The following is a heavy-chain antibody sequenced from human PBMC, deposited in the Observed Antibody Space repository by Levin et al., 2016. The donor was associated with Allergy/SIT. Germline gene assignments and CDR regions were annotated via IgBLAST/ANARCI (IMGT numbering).Heavy chain of an antibody. CDR1: GYTFTGYY. CDR3: ARGYSYGSYYGMDV. D-gene: IGHD5-18*01. J-gene: IGHJ6*02. CDR2: INPNSGGT. V-gene: IGHV1-2*02. Sequence: ASVKVSCKASGYTFTGYYIHWVRQAPGQGLEWMGWINPNSGGTNYAQTFQGRVTMTRDTSITTAYMELSRLRSDDTAFYYCARGYSYGSYYGMDVWDQGTTVTVS.